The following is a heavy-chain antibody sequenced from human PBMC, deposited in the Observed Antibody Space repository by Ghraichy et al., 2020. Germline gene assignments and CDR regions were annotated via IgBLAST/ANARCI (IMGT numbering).Heavy chain of an antibody. V-gene: IGHV1-18*04. CDR3: ARDRRYYYDSSGYLIYFDY. D-gene: IGHD3-22*01. CDR2: ISAYNGNT. CDR1: GYTFTSYG. J-gene: IGHJ4*02. Sequence: ASVKVSCKASGYTFTSYGISWVRQAPGQGLEWMGWISAYNGNTNYAQKLQGRVTMTTDTSTSTAYMELRSLRSDDTAVYYCARDRRYYYDSSGYLIYFDYWGQGTLVTVSS.